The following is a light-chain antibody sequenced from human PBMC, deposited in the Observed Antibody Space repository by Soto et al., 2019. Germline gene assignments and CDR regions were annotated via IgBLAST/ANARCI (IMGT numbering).Light chain of an antibody. CDR2: AAS. CDR3: QQSYSMRT. Sequence: DIQMTQSPSSLSASVGDRVTITCRASQSISSYLNWYQQKPGKAPKLLMYAASSLQSGVPSRFSGSGSGTDFTLTISSLQPEDFATYYCQQSYSMRTFGQGTKVDI. CDR1: QSISSY. V-gene: IGKV1-39*01. J-gene: IGKJ1*01.